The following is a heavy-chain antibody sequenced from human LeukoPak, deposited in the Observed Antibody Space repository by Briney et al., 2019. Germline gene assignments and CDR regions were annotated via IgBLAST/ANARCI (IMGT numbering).Heavy chain of an antibody. CDR1: GGSISSGDYY. D-gene: IGHD2-2*01. V-gene: IGHV4-30-4*01. J-gene: IGHJ4*02. CDR3: ARDPHCSSTDCPFDF. CDR2: IYYSGTT. Sequence: KTSQTLSLTCTVSGGSISSGDYYWSWIRQPPGKGLEWIGYIYYSGTTYYNPSLKSRVTISVDTSKNQFSLKLTSVTAADTAVYYCARDPHCSSTDCPFDFWGQGTLVIVSS.